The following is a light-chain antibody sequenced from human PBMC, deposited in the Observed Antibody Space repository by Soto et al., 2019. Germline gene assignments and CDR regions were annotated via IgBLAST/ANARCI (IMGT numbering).Light chain of an antibody. CDR2: GAS. CDR1: QGISNS. CDR3: QHYSEYPFT. Sequence: DIHMTQSPSSLSASVGDRVTITCRASQGISNSLAWYQHKPGKAPKSLMFGASTLQSGVPPRFSGSGSGTEFTLTVTSLQAEDFATYYCQHYSEYPFTVGRGTRLEVK. V-gene: IGKV1-16*01. J-gene: IGKJ5*01.